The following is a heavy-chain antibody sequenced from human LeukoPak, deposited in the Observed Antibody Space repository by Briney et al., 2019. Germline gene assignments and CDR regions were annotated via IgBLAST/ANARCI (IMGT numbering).Heavy chain of an antibody. D-gene: IGHD3-10*01. CDR3: ARASITMARGELVFYFDY. V-gene: IGHV3-30*03. J-gene: IGHJ4*02. CDR1: GFTFSSYG. Sequence: PGGSLRLSCAASGFTFSSYGMHWVRQAPGKGLEWVAVISYDGSNKYYADSVKGRFTISRDNSKNTLYLQINSLRAEDTAVYYCARASITMARGELVFYFDYWGQGTLVIVSS. CDR2: ISYDGSNK.